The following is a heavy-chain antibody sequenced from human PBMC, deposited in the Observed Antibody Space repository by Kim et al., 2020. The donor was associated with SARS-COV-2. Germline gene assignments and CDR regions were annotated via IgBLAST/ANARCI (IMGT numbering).Heavy chain of an antibody. D-gene: IGHD3-22*01. CDR3: AKAPYYYDSDSAFDI. V-gene: IGHV3-9*01. J-gene: IGHJ3*02. Sequence: GGSLRLSCAASGFTFGDYAMHWVRQAPGKGLEWVSGISWNSGSIGYADSVKGRFTISRDNAKNSLYLQMNSLRAEDTALYYCAKAPYYYDSDSAFDIWGQGTMVTVSS. CDR2: ISWNSGSI. CDR1: GFTFGDYA.